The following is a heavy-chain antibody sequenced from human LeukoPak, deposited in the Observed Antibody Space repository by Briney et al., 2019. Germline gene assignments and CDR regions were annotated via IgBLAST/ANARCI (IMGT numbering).Heavy chain of an antibody. Sequence: GSLRLSCTASGFTFGDYAMSWVRQAPGKGLEWVGFIRSKAYGGTTEYAASVKGRFTISRDDSKSIAYLQMNSLKTEDTAVYYCTRVVDDYGDYGGGYYFDYWGQGTLVTVSS. CDR2: IRSKAYGGTT. CDR1: GFTFGDYA. V-gene: IGHV3-49*04. J-gene: IGHJ4*02. D-gene: IGHD4-17*01. CDR3: TRVVDDYGDYGGGYYFDY.